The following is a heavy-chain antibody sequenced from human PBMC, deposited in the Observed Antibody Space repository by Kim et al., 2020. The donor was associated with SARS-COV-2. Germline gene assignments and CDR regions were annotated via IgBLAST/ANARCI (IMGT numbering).Heavy chain of an antibody. CDR1: GFTFSSFA. D-gene: IGHD2-2*03. V-gene: IGHV3-23*01. CDR2: ISDSGGST. CDR3: AKDLGYCSSSICYPPYGMAV. Sequence: GGSLRLSCAASGFTFSSFAMSWVRQAPGKGLEWVSAISDSGGSTHYADSVKGRFTISRDNSKNTLYLQMNSLRVEDTALYYCAKDLGYCSSSICYPPYGMAVWGQGTTVTVSS. J-gene: IGHJ6*02.